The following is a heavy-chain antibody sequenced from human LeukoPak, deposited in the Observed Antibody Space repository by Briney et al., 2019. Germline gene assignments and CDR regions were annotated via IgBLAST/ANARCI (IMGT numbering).Heavy chain of an antibody. CDR3: ARGIAVAGRYAFDI. D-gene: IGHD6-19*01. CDR1: GGSISSYY. V-gene: IGHV4-4*07. Sequence: PSETLSLTCTVSGGSISSYYWSWIRQPAGKGLEWIGRIYTSGSTNYNPSLKSRVTMSVDTSKNQFSLKLSSVTAADTAVYYCARGIAVAGRYAFDIWGQGTMVTVSS. CDR2: IYTSGST. J-gene: IGHJ3*02.